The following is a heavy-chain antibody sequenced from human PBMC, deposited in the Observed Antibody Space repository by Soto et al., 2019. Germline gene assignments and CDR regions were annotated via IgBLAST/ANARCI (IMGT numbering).Heavy chain of an antibody. V-gene: IGHV3-11*01. CDR2: ISSSGNAI. Sequence: GGSLRLSCAASGFTFSDYYMSWIRQAPGKGLEWVSYISSSGNAIYYADSVRGRFTISRDNAKNSLYLQMNSLRAQDTAVYYCARGGVSRRRNYYYYMDVWGKGTTVTVSS. J-gene: IGHJ6*03. CDR1: GFTFSDYY. CDR3: ARGGVSRRRNYYYYMDV. D-gene: IGHD1-26*01.